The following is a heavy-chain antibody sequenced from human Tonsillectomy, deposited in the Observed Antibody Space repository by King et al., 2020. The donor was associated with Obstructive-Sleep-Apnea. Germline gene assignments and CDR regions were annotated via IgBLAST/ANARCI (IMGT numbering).Heavy chain of an antibody. V-gene: IGHV3-21*01. J-gene: IGHJ6*02. CDR3: ARDPDIAAAGLPYYYYGMDV. CDR2: ISSSSSYI. Sequence: VQLVESGGGLVKPGGSLRLSCAASGFTFSSYSMNWVRQAPGKGLEWVSSISSSSSYIYYADSVKGRFTISRDNAKNSLYLQMSSLRAEDTAVYYCARDPDIAAAGLPYYYYGMDVWGQGTTVTVSS. CDR1: GFTFSSYS. D-gene: IGHD6-13*01.